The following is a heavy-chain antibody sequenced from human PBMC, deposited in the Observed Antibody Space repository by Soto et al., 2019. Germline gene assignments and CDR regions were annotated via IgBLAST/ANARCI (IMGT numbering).Heavy chain of an antibody. J-gene: IGHJ6*02. Sequence: QVQLVESGGGVVQPGRSLRLSCAASGFTFSSYGVHWVRQAPGKGLEWVAGISYDGSNKYYADCVKGRFTIFRDNSKNTLYLQMNSLRAEDTAVYYCAKELQGYYGSGSYGMDVWGQGTTVTVSS. CDR3: AKELQGYYGSGSYGMDV. CDR1: GFTFSSYG. D-gene: IGHD3-10*01. CDR2: ISYDGSNK. V-gene: IGHV3-30*18.